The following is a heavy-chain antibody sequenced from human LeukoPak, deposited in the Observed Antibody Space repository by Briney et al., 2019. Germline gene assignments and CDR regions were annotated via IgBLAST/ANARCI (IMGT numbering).Heavy chain of an antibody. CDR1: GFTFSSYW. CDR3: ARKTDSSGSGDY. CDR2: IYSGGST. Sequence: PGGSLRLSCAASGFTFSSYWMSWVRQAPGKRLECVSVIYSGGSTYYADSVKGRFTISRDNSKNTLYLQMNSLRAEDTAVYYCARKTDSSGSGDYWGQGTLVTVSS. V-gene: IGHV3-53*01. J-gene: IGHJ4*02. D-gene: IGHD3-22*01.